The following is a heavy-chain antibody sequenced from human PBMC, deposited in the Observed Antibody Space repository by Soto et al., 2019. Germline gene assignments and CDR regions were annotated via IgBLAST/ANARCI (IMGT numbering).Heavy chain of an antibody. CDR1: GFTFSSYG. CDR2: IWYDGSNK. CDR3: ASEYCSGGSCYYYGMDV. V-gene: IGHV3-33*01. D-gene: IGHD2-15*01. Sequence: QVQLVESGGGVVQPERSLRLSCAASGFTFSSYGMHWVRQAPGKGLEWVAIIWYDGSNKYYADSVKGRFTISRDNSKNTLDLQMNSLRAEDTAVYYCASEYCSGGSCYYYGMDVWGQGTTVTVSS. J-gene: IGHJ6*02.